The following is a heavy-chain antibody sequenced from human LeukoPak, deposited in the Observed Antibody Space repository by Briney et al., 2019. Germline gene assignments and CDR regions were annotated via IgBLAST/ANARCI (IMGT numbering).Heavy chain of an antibody. J-gene: IGHJ6*02. CDR3: ARALQILTGYNGMDV. V-gene: IGHV1-8*01. D-gene: IGHD3-9*01. CDR2: MNPNSGNT. CDR1: GYTFTIYD. Sequence: ASVNVSFTASGYTFTIYDINWVRQATGQGLEWMGWMNPNSGNTGYAQKFQGRVTMTRNTSISTAYMELSSLRSEDTAVYYCARALQILTGYNGMDVWGQGTTVTVSS.